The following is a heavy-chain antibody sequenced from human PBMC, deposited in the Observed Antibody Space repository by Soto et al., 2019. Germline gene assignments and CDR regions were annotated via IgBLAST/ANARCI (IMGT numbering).Heavy chain of an antibody. Sequence: ASVKVSCKASGYTFSNFGINWVRQAPGQGLEWMGWITPYNGNANYAQKHQDRLTITTDTSTNTAYLELRSLRSDDTAVYFCARARMYSGAYHDYWGQGPLVTVSS. D-gene: IGHD1-26*01. V-gene: IGHV1-18*04. CDR2: ITPYNGNA. CDR3: ARARMYSGAYHDY. CDR1: GYTFSNFG. J-gene: IGHJ4*02.